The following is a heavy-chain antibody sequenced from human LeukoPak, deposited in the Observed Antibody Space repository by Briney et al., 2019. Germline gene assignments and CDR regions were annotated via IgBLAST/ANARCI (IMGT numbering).Heavy chain of an antibody. CDR2: IYYSGST. Sequence: SETLSLTCTVSGGSISSSSYYWGWLRQPPGKGLEWIGSIYYSGSTYYNPSLKSRVTISVDTSKNQFSLKLSSVTAADTAVYYCARDCSGYYGSGSYYHDAFDIWGQGTMVTVSS. CDR1: GGSISSSSYY. CDR3: ARDCSGYYGSGSYYHDAFDI. V-gene: IGHV4-39*07. D-gene: IGHD3-10*01. J-gene: IGHJ3*02.